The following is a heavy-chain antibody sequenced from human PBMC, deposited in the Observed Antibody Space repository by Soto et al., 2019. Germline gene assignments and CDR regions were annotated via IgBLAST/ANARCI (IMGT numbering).Heavy chain of an antibody. D-gene: IGHD2-21*01. CDR3: ARTNIVGAFDP. V-gene: IGHV3-21*01. J-gene: IGHJ5*02. Sequence: EVQLVESGGGLVKPGGSLRLACAASGFTFSRDTMTWVRQAPGKGLEWVSSISSSGSYTYYADSLKGRFTISRDNAKASLYLQMNSLRDEDTAVYHCARTNIVGAFDPWGQGTLVTVSS. CDR1: GFTFSRDT. CDR2: ISSSGSYT.